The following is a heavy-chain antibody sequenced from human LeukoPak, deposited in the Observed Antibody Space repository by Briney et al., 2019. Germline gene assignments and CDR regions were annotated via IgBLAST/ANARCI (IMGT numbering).Heavy chain of an antibody. D-gene: IGHD3-22*01. J-gene: IGHJ4*02. CDR1: GFTFSSCA. CDR3: AKDPTDFDSSGQAYFDY. Sequence: GGSLRLSCAASGFTFSSCAMSWVRQAPGKGLEWASAISTSGGRTFYADSVKGRFTISRDNSKNTLYLQMNSLKAEDTAIYYCAKDPTDFDSSGQAYFDYWGQGTLVTVSS. V-gene: IGHV3-23*01. CDR2: ISTSGGRT.